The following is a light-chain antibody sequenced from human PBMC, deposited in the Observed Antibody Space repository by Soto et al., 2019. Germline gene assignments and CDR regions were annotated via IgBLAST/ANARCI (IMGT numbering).Light chain of an antibody. CDR3: QSYDSSRRGV. V-gene: IGLV1-40*01. CDR2: GNS. J-gene: IGLJ3*02. CDR1: SSNIGAGYD. Sequence: QSVLTQPPSVSGAPGQRVTISCTGSSSNIGAGYDVHWYQQLPGTVPKLLIYGNSNRPSGVPDRFSGSKSDTSASLAITGLQAEDEADYYCQSYDSSRRGVFGGWTKLTVL.